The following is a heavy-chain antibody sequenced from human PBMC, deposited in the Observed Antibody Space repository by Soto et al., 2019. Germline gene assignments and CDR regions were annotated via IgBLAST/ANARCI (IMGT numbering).Heavy chain of an antibody. CDR2: IYYSGST. CDR3: ARAVLPATAPFDY. J-gene: IGHJ4*02. V-gene: IGHV4-59*01. Sequence: SETLSLTCIVSGGSISNYYWSWLRQPPGKGLEWIGYIYYSGSTNYNPSLQSRVTISVDTSKNQFSLKLSSVTAADTAVYYCARAVLPATAPFDYWGQGTLVTVSS. D-gene: IGHD2-2*01. CDR1: GGSISNYY.